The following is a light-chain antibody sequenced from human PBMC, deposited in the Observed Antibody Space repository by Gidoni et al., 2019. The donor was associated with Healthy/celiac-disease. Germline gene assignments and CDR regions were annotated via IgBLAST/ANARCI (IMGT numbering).Light chain of an antibody. V-gene: IGLV1-40*01. CDR1: SSNIGAGYD. CDR2: GNR. CDR3: QSYDSSLSGYNYV. Sequence: QSVLTPPPSVAGAPGQRVTISCTGSSSNIGAGYDVHWYPQLPGTAPQLLIYGNRNRPSGVPDRFSGSKSGTSASLAITGLQAEDEADYYCQSYDSSLSGYNYVFGTGTKVTVL. J-gene: IGLJ1*01.